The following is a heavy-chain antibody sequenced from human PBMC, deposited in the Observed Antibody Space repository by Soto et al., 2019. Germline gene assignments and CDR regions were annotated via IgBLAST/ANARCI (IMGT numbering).Heavy chain of an antibody. J-gene: IGHJ4*02. Sequence: EVQLVESGGGSVQPGRSLRLSCVASGFTFESHAMHWVRQVPGKGLEWVSGISWNCGSIGYEDSVKGRFTISRDNAQNSLYLEMNSLRVEDTAFYYCVKDIHEQWLVSHFEYWGQGALVTVSS. CDR2: ISWNCGSI. CDR3: VKDIHEQWLVSHFEY. CDR1: GFTFESHA. V-gene: IGHV3-9*01. D-gene: IGHD6-19*01.